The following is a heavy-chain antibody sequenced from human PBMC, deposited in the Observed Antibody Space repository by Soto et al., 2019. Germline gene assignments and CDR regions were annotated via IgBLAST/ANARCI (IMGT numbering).Heavy chain of an antibody. J-gene: IGHJ4*02. V-gene: IGHV5-51*01. Sequence: PGESLKLSCQVSGYTFTIYFIGWVRQMPGKGLEWMGIIYPSDSDTRYSPSFQGQVTISADQSINTAYLQWDSLKASDTAIYYCARPANTVADHFDLWGQGTPVTVSS. CDR2: IYPSDSDT. D-gene: IGHD4-17*01. CDR1: GYTFTIYF. CDR3: ARPANTVADHFDL.